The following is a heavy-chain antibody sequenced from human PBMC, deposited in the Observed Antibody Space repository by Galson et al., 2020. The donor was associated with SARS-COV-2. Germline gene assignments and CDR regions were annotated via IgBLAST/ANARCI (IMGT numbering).Heavy chain of an antibody. D-gene: IGHD2-15*01. Sequence: NSGGSLRLSCAASGFTFSDYFMSWVRQAPGKGLEWVSYISSSGSYINYADSVKGRFTISRDNAKNSLNLQMNSLRVEDTAVYYCARVGDCSGGICHGAEYFQHWGQGTLVTVSS. CDR3: ARVGDCSGGICHGAEYFQH. J-gene: IGHJ1*01. CDR1: GFTFSDYF. CDR2: ISSSGSYI. V-gene: IGHV3-11*04.